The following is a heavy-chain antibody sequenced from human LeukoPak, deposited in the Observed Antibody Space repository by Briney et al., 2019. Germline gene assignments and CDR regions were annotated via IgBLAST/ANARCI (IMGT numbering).Heavy chain of an antibody. CDR1: GFTFSSYA. D-gene: IGHD5-24*01. CDR3: AKVENPEPWDYYFDY. J-gene: IGHJ4*02. V-gene: IGHV3-23*01. CDR2: ISGSGGST. Sequence: PGGSLRLSCAASGFTFSSYAMSWVRQAPGKGLEWVSAISGSGGSTYYADSVKGRFTISRDNSKNTLYLQMNSLRAEDTAVYHCAKVENPEPWDYYFDYWGQGTLVTVSS.